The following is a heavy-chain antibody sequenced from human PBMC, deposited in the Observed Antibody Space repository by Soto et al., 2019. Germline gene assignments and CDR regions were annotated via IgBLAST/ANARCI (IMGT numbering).Heavy chain of an antibody. J-gene: IGHJ6*02. Sequence: XETLSLTCTVSDYFISSYCRNWIRQPAGKGLEWIGRVSTNGATNYNPSLESRVTMSVDTSKNQFSLKLTSVTAADTAVYFCARADYEILTGSYAMDVWGQGTTVTVSS. V-gene: IGHV4-4*07. CDR1: DYFISSYC. D-gene: IGHD3-9*01. CDR3: ARADYEILTGSYAMDV. CDR2: VSTNGAT.